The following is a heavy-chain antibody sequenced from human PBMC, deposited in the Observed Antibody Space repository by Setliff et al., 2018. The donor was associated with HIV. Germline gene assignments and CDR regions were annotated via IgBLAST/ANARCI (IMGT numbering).Heavy chain of an antibody. V-gene: IGHV4-61*02. CDR2: MYNSESI. CDR1: GGSISSGTYY. Sequence: PSETLSLTCSVSGGSISSGTYYWSWIRQPAGKGLEWIGRMYNSESINYNLSLKTRVTISIDSSKNQFSLKLTSVTAADTAVCYCARTRGSGSYWGWFDPWGQGTLVTVSS. CDR3: ARTRGSGSYWGWFDP. J-gene: IGHJ5*02. D-gene: IGHD3-10*01.